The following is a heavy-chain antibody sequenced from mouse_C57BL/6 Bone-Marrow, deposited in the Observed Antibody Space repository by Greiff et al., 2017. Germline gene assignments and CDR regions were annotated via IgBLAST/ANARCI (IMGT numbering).Heavy chain of an antibody. Sequence: QVQLKQSGAELVRPGASVTLSCKASGYTFTDYEMHWVKQTPVHGLEWIGAIDPETGGTAFNQKFKGKAILTADKSSSTAYMELRGLTSEGSAVYYCTRAKITTVVRASYWYFDVWGTGTTVTVSS. J-gene: IGHJ1*03. CDR1: GYTFTDYE. D-gene: IGHD1-1*01. CDR3: TRAKITTVVRASYWYFDV. V-gene: IGHV1-15*01. CDR2: IDPETGGT.